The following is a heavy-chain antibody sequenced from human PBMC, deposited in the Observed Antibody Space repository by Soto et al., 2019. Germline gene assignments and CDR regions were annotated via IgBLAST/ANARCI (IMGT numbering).Heavy chain of an antibody. J-gene: IGHJ4*02. CDR2: ISWDGGST. CDR1: GFTFDDYT. V-gene: IGHV3-43*01. Sequence: GGSLRLSCAASGFTFDDYTMHWVRQAPGKGLEWVSLISWDGGSTYYADSVKGRFTISRDNSKNSLYLQMNSLRTEDTALYYCAKDISGSSYYFDYWGQGTLVTVSS. CDR3: AKDISGSSYYFDY. D-gene: IGHD6-6*01.